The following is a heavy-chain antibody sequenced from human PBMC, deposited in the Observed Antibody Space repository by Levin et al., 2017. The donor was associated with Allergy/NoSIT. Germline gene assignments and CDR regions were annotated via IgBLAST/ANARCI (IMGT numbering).Heavy chain of an antibody. J-gene: IGHJ4*02. D-gene: IGHD2-8*01. CDR2: ISGTGSTI. CDR1: GFTFSSYE. CDR3: ARFTALTYFDY. V-gene: IGHV3-48*03. Sequence: GESLKISCAASGFTFSSYEMNWVRQAPGKGLEWVSYISGTGSTIYYADSVKGRFTISRDNAKNSLSLQMNSLRAEDTAVYYCARFTALTYFDYWGQGALVTVSS.